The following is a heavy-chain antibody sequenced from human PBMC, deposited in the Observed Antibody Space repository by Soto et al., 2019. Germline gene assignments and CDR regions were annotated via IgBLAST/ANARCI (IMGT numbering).Heavy chain of an antibody. CDR3: TRTWGSGRRNDAFDI. D-gene: IGHD6-19*01. CDR1: GFTFGYYA. J-gene: IGHJ3*02. CDR2: IRSKAYGGTT. V-gene: IGHV3-49*04. Sequence: GGSLRLSCTASGFTFGYYAMSWVRQSPGKGLEWVGFIRSKAYGGTTEYAASVKGRFTISRDDSKSIAYLQMNSLKTEDTAVYYCTRTWGSGRRNDAFDIWGQGTMVTVSS.